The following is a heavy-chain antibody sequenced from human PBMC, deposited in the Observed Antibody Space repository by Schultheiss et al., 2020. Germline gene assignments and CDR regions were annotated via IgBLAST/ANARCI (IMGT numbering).Heavy chain of an antibody. CDR1: GGSISSSYYY. Sequence: SETLSLTCTVSGGSISSSYYYWSWIRQPPGKGLEWIGYFYYSGSTYYNPSLKSQFAISVGTSKNQFSLKLSSVTAAETAVYYCAREYPRYYGMDVWGQGTEVTGSS. V-gene: IGHV4-30-4*01. J-gene: IGHJ6*02. CDR3: AREYPRYYGMDV. CDR2: FYYSGST.